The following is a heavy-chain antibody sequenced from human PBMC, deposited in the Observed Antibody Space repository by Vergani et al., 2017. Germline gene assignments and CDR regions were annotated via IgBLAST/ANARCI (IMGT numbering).Heavy chain of an antibody. CDR1: GYTFTSYY. J-gene: IGHJ4*02. D-gene: IGHD3-3*01. V-gene: IGHV1-46*01. CDR3: ARVGYDFWSGYNLGALDY. Sequence: QVQLVQSGAEVKKPGASVKVSCKASGYTFTSYYMHWVRQAPGQGLEWMGIINPSGGSTSYAQKFQGRVTMTRDTSTSTVYMELSSLRSEDTAVYYCARVGYDFWSGYNLGALDYWGQGTLVTVSS. CDR2: INPSGGST.